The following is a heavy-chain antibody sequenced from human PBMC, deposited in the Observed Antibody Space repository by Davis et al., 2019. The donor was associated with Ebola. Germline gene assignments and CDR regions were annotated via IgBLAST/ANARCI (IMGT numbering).Heavy chain of an antibody. CDR2: INHSGST. CDR3: ATRYYDFWSGYHYYYYGMDV. V-gene: IGHV4-34*01. CDR1: GGSFSGYY. J-gene: IGHJ6*02. D-gene: IGHD3-3*01. Sequence: MPSETLSLTCAVYGGSFSGYYWSWIRQPPGKGLEWIGEINHSGSTNYNPSLKSRVTISVDTSKNQFSLKLSSVTAADTAVYYCATRYYDFWSGYHYYYYGMDVWGQGTTVTVS.